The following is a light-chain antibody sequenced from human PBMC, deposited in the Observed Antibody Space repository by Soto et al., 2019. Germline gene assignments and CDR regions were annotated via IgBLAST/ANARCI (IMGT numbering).Light chain of an antibody. J-gene: IGLJ2*01. CDR3: ASWDDSLHGVT. V-gene: IGLV1-44*01. CDR2: TNN. Sequence: SVLTQPPSASGTPGQGVTISCSGGSSNIGVNTVNWYQQLPGMAPKLLIHTNNQRPSGVPDRFSGSKSGTSASLAISRLQPEDEADYYCASWDDSLHGVTFGGGTKLTVL. CDR1: SSNIGVNT.